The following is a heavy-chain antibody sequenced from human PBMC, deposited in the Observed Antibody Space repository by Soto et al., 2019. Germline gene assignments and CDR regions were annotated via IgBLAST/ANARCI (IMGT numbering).Heavy chain of an antibody. Sequence: EAQLVESGGGLVQPGGSLRLSCAASGFTFSNYWMNWVRQAPGKGLEWVANIKQDGSEKYFVDSVKGRFTISRDNAKNSLYLQMNSLRAEDTAVYYCARDLGRTAAGYYYYYAMDVWGQGTTVTVSS. D-gene: IGHD2-2*01. V-gene: IGHV3-7*01. J-gene: IGHJ6*02. CDR2: IKQDGSEK. CDR1: GFTFSNYW. CDR3: ARDLGRTAAGYYYYYAMDV.